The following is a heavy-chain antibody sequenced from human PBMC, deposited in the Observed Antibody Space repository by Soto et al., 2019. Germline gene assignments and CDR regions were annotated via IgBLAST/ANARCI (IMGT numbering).Heavy chain of an antibody. CDR2: ISPDGSDV. J-gene: IGHJ4*02. Sequence: PXQSLRRSYVASGFAFTNYFGNWVLQTPGTGLMWVSRISPDGSDVGYADSVEGRFTVSRDNAKNTLYLQMHSLRAEDTAMYYCACWGNIVPVATSDFDRWGQGTLVTVSS. V-gene: IGHV3-74*01. D-gene: IGHD3-16*01. CDR1: GFAFTNYF. CDR3: ACWGNIVPVATSDFDR.